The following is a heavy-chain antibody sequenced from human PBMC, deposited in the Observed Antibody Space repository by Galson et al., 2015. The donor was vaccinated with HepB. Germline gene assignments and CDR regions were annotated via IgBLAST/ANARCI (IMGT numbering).Heavy chain of an antibody. J-gene: IGHJ4*02. CDR3: VKDSGAIAVSEVFDN. Sequence: SPRLSCAASGFTLNNYAMTRFRQAPGEGLEWVSSIRGRGADSYYADSVRGRFTISRDNSKNTLYLPMNTLRVEDTAIHYCVKDSGAIAVSEVFDNWGQGTLVTVSS. CDR1: GFTLNNYA. V-gene: IGHV3-23*01. D-gene: IGHD3-10*01. CDR2: IRGRGADS.